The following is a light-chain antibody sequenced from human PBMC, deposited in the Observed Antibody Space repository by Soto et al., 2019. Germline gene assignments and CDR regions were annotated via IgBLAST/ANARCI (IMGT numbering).Light chain of an antibody. V-gene: IGKV3-20*01. J-gene: IGKJ1*01. CDR3: QQYGSSPPT. Sequence: EIVLTQSTGTLSLSPGERAVLSCRASQSVNNNYLAWYQRKPGRAPRLLIYGASSRATGIRARFIGSGSGTDFTLTITRLEPEDFAVYFCQQYGSSPPTFGQGTKMEFK. CDR1: QSVNNNY. CDR2: GAS.